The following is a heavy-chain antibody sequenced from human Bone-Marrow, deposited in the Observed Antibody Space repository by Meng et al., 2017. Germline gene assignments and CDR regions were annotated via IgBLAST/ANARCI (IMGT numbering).Heavy chain of an antibody. CDR2: IKEDGSEK. CDR1: EFTFSQYW. CDR3: AKEYYDFWSGYRHDAFDI. V-gene: IGHV3-7*03. J-gene: IGHJ3*02. Sequence: GESLKISCAASEFTFSQYWMSWVRQAPGKGLEWVANIKEDGSEKYYVDSVKGRFTISRDNSKNTLYLQMNSLRAEDTAVYYCAKEYYDFWSGYRHDAFDIWGQGTMVTVSS. D-gene: IGHD3-3*01.